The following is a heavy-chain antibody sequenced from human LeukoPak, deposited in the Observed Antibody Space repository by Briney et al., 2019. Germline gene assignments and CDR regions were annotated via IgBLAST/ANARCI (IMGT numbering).Heavy chain of an antibody. V-gene: IGHV3-21*01. Sequence: GGSLRLFCAASGFTFSSYGMDWGRRSPGKALEWCSSISSSSSYIYYAASVKGRFTISRDNANNSLYLQMNSLRAEDTAVYYGARDSMDYWGQGTLVTVSS. J-gene: IGHJ4*02. CDR3: ARDSMDY. CDR1: GFTFSSYG. CDR2: ISSSSSYI.